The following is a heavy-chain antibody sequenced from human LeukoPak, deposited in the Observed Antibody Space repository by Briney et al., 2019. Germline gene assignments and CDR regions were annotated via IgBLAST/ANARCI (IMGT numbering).Heavy chain of an antibody. J-gene: IGHJ3*02. Sequence: SETLSLTCTVSGYSISSGYYWGWIRQPPGKGLEWIGSIYHSGSTYYNPSLKSRVTISVDTSNNQFSLKLSSVTAADTAVYYCARATPGYSSGWYEGPEAFDIWGQGTMVTVSS. V-gene: IGHV4-38-2*02. CDR1: GYSISSGYY. CDR2: IYHSGST. D-gene: IGHD6-19*01. CDR3: ARATPGYSSGWYEGPEAFDI.